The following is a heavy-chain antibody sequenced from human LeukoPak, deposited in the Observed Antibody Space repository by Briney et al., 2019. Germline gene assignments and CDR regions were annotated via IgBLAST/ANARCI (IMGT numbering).Heavy chain of an antibody. CDR2: IYHSGRT. Sequence: SETLSLTCTVSGYSISSGYYWGWIRQPPGKGLEWIGSIYHSGRTYYNPSLKSRVTISVDTSKNQLSLKLSSVTAADTAVYYCARVPSDDDFWSGDLPYFDYWGQGTLVTVSS. V-gene: IGHV4-38-2*02. J-gene: IGHJ4*02. D-gene: IGHD3-3*01. CDR3: ARVPSDDDFWSGDLPYFDY. CDR1: GYSISSGYY.